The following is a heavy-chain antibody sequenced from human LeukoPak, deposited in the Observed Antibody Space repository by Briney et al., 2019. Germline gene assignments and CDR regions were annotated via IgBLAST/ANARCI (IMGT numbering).Heavy chain of an antibody. CDR2: IKQDGSEK. V-gene: IGHV3-7*01. Sequence: GGSLRLSCAASGLTFSSYWMSWVRQAPGKGLEWVANIKQDGSEKYYVDSVKGRFTISRDNAKNSLYLQMNSLRAEDTAVYYCARDKGGDTMVRGVIITRRPYYFDYWGQGTLVTVSS. D-gene: IGHD3-10*01. J-gene: IGHJ4*02. CDR3: ARDKGGDTMVRGVIITRRPYYFDY. CDR1: GLTFSSYW.